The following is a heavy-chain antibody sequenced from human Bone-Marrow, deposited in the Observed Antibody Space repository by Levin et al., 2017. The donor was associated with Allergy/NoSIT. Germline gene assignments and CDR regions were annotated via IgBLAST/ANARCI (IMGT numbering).Heavy chain of an antibody. J-gene: IGHJ3*02. CDR2: ISHSAIT. D-gene: IGHD5-18*01. CDR1: GGSISSYY. Sequence: SETLSLTCTVSGGSISSYYWAWIRQPPGKGLECIGYISHSAITRFNPSLKSRVTISVDTPKNQFSLKLSSVTATDTAMYYCARGGSIYGADAFDIWGQGTTVSVSA. V-gene: IGHV4-59*01. CDR3: ARGGSIYGADAFDI.